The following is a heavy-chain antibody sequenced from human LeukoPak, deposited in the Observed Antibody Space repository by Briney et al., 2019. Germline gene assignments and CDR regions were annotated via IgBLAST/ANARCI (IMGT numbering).Heavy chain of an antibody. CDR2: IIPIFGTA. Sequence: GPSVKVSCKASGGTFISYAISWVRQAPGQGLEWMGGIIPIFGTANYAQKFQGRVTITADESTSTAYMELGSLRSEDTAVYYCARVYSSSWLVVGAFDIWGQGTMVTVSS. J-gene: IGHJ3*02. CDR1: GGTFISYA. V-gene: IGHV1-69*01. D-gene: IGHD6-13*01. CDR3: ARVYSSSWLVVGAFDI.